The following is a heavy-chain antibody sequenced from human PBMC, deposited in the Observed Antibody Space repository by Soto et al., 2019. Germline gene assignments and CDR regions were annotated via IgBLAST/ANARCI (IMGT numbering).Heavy chain of an antibody. J-gene: IGHJ4*02. CDR3: ARGRKEYSSSWYVD. V-gene: IGHV4-30-4*01. CDR1: GGSSSGDYY. CDR2: VYHTGST. D-gene: IGHD6-13*01. Sequence: ASETLSLTYPVAGGSSSGDYYWSWLRQAPGKGLEWIGYVYHTGSTNYNPSLKSRVTISVDTSKNQFSLKLSSVTAADTAVYYCARGRKEYSSSWYVDWGQGTLVTVSS.